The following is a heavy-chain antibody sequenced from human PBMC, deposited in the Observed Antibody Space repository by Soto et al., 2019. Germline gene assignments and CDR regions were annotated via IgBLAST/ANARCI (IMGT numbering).Heavy chain of an antibody. CDR3: AKSQSIAARSEADYYYYYMDV. Sequence: EVQLLESGGGLVQPGGSLRLSCAASGFTFSSYAMSWVRQAPGKGLEWVSAISGSGGSTYYADSVKGRFTISRDNSKNTPYLQMNSLRAEDTAVYYCAKSQSIAARSEADYYYYYMDVWGKGTTVTVSS. J-gene: IGHJ6*03. V-gene: IGHV3-23*01. D-gene: IGHD6-13*01. CDR2: ISGSGGST. CDR1: GFTFSSYA.